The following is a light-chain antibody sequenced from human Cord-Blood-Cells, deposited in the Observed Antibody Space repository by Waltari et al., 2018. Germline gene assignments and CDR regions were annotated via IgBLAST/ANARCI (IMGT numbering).Light chain of an antibody. J-gene: IGKJ5*01. V-gene: IGKV3-15*01. CDR3: QQYNNWPPIT. Sequence: EIVMTQSPATLSVSPGERATLSCRASQSVSSNLTWYQQKPGQAPRLLIYGASTRATGIPARFSGSGSGTEFILTISSLQSEDLAVYYCQQYNNWPPITFGQGTRLEIK. CDR1: QSVSSN. CDR2: GAS.